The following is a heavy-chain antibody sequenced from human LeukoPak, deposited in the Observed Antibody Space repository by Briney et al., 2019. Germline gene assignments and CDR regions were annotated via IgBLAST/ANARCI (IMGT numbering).Heavy chain of an antibody. D-gene: IGHD3-16*02. Sequence: SETLSLTCTVSGGSISSYYWSWIRQPPGKGLEWIGYIYYSGSTNYNPSLTSRVTISVDTSKNQFSLKLSSVTAADTAVYYCARGGEHADYVWGSYRRPPNWFDPWGQGTLVTVSS. V-gene: IGHV4-59*12. J-gene: IGHJ5*02. CDR3: ARGGEHADYVWGSYRRPPNWFDP. CDR1: GGSISSYY. CDR2: IYYSGST.